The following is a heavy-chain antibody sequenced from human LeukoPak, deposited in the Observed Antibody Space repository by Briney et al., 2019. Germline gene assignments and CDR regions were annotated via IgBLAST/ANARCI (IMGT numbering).Heavy chain of an antibody. Sequence: KSSETLSLTCTVYGGSFSGYYWSWIRQPPGKGLEWIGEINHSGSTNYNPSLKSRVTISVDTSKNQFSLKLSSVTAADTAVYYCARGWELEYMDVWGKGTTVTVSS. D-gene: IGHD1-26*01. CDR3: ARGWELEYMDV. J-gene: IGHJ6*03. V-gene: IGHV4-34*01. CDR1: GGSFSGYY. CDR2: INHSGST.